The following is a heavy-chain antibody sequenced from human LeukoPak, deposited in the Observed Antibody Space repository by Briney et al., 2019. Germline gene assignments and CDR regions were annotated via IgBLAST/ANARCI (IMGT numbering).Heavy chain of an antibody. V-gene: IGHV3-23*01. CDR3: ARLYCISTSCYTREAWFDP. D-gene: IGHD2-2*02. J-gene: IGHJ5*02. CDR2: ISVGGST. Sequence: GGSLRLSCAASGFTFSSYGMSWVRQAPGKGLEWVSAISVGGSTYYADSVKGRFTISRDNSKNTLYLQMNSLRAEDTAVYYCARLYCISTSCYTREAWFDPWGQGTLVTVSS. CDR1: GFTFSSYG.